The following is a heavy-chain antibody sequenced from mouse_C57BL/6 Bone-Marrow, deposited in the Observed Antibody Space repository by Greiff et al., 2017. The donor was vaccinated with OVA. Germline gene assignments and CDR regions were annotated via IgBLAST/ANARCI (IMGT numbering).Heavy chain of an antibody. Sequence: EVQLQESGGGLVQPGGSLKLSCAASGFPFSDYYMYWVRQTPEKRLECVAYLSNGGGSTYYPDTVKGRFTISRDNAKNTLYLQRSRLKSEDTAMYYCARNDGYFDVWGTGTTVTVSS. J-gene: IGHJ1*03. V-gene: IGHV5-12*01. D-gene: IGHD2-12*01. CDR1: GFPFSDYY. CDR3: ARNDGYFDV. CDR2: LSNGGGST.